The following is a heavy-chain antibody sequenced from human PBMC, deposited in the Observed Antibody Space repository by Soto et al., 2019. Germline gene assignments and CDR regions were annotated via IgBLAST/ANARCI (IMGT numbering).Heavy chain of an antibody. V-gene: IGHV1-69*13. Sequence: SVKVSCKASGGTFSSYAISWVRQAPGQGLEWMGGIIPIFGTANYAQKFQGRVTITADESTSTAYMELSSLRSEDTAVYYCARDMITIFGVVKGLYYYYGMDVWGQGTTVTVSS. CDR3: ARDMITIFGVVKGLYYYYGMDV. CDR1: GGTFSSYA. J-gene: IGHJ6*02. CDR2: IIPIFGTA. D-gene: IGHD3-3*01.